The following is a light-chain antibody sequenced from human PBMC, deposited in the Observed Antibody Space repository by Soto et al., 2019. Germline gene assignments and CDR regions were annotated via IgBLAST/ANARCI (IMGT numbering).Light chain of an antibody. CDR2: NVN. V-gene: IGLV2-18*02. J-gene: IGLJ1*01. CDR3: SSYASSSTS. CDR1: SSDVGSYDY. Sequence: QSALIQPPSVSGSPGQSVTISCTGTSSDVGSYDYVSWYQQHPGTVPKPMIYNVNTRPSGVPDRFSGSKSGNTASLTISGLQAEDEADYYCSSYASSSTSFGTGTKLTVL.